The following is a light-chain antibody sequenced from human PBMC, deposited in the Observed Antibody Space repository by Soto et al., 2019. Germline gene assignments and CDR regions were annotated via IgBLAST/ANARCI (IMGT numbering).Light chain of an antibody. CDR1: QSVSSSH. CDR2: AAS. V-gene: IGKV3-20*01. Sequence: EIVLTQSPGTLSLSPGERATLFFSASQSVSSSHLAWYQHKPGQAPRLLIYAASSRATGSPDRFSGGGSGTDFTLTISSLEPEDFAVYYCQQYGYSPITFGQGTRLEIK. J-gene: IGKJ5*01. CDR3: QQYGYSPIT.